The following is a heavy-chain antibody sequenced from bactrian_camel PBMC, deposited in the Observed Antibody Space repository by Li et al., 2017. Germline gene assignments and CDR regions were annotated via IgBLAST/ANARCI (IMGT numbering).Heavy chain of an antibody. CDR2: IDRADGST. J-gene: IGHJ6*01. D-gene: IGHD1*01. Sequence: VQLVESGGGSVQTGGSLRLSCVGYTSSTYCVGWSRQASGKEREGLAAIDRADGSTNYADSVKGRFTISQDRTKNTVYLQMNSLKPEDTAMYYCAAAPRCTVGLTFNSWGQGTQVTVS. CDR3: AAAPRCTVGLTFNS. V-gene: IGHV3S40*01. CDR1: YTSSTYC.